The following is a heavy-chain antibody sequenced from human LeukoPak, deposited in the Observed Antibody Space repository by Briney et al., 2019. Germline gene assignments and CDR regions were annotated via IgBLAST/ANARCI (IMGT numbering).Heavy chain of an antibody. CDR2: LYYSGST. J-gene: IGHJ6*03. V-gene: IGHV4-39*01. CDR1: GGSISSSSYY. CDR3: AKKPPPKNYYYYYVNF. D-gene: IGHD1-14*01. Sequence: SETLSLTCTVSGGSISSSSYYWGWIRQPPGKRLEWIGSLYYSGSTYYNPSLKSRVTISVDTSKNQCSLKLSSVTAADTAVYYWAKKPPPKNYYYYYVNFWGKGTTVTVS.